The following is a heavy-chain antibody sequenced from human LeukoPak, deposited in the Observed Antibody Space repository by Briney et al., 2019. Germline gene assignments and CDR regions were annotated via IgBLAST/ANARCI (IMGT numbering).Heavy chain of an antibody. V-gene: IGHV4-30-4*01. J-gene: IGHJ4*02. D-gene: IGHD4-17*01. CDR3: ARELTYADY. CDR1: GGSISSGDYY. Sequence: PSETLSLTCTVSGGSISSGDYYWSRIRQPPGNGLEWIGYIYYSGSTYYNPSLKSRVTMSVDTSKNQFSLKLSSVTAADTAVYYCARELTYADYWGQGTLVTVSS. CDR2: IYYSGST.